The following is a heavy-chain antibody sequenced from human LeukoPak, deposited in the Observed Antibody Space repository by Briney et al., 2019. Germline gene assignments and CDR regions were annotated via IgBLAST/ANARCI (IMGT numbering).Heavy chain of an antibody. CDR3: ARDQVEVRGAPQGY. Sequence: ASVKVSCKASGGTFSSYAISWVRQAPGQGLEWMGRIIPILGIANYAQKFQGRVTITADKSTSTAYMELSSLRSEDTAVYYCARDQVEVRGAPQGYWGQGTLVTVSS. CDR1: GGTFSSYA. V-gene: IGHV1-69*04. J-gene: IGHJ4*02. CDR2: IIPILGIA. D-gene: IGHD3-10*01.